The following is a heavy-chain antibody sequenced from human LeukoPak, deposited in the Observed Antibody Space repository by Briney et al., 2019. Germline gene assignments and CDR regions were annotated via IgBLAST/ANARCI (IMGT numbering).Heavy chain of an antibody. D-gene: IGHD6-19*01. CDR2: INTDGSHT. CDR3: ARGASGGWYAIDY. Sequence: SGGSLRLSCAASGFTFSGCWMHWVRQVPGKGLVWVSLINTDGSHTKYADSMKGRFTISRDNAKNTVSLQMNSLRADDTAVYYCARGASGGWYAIDYWGQGTLVTVSS. J-gene: IGHJ4*02. V-gene: IGHV3-74*03. CDR1: GFTFSGCW.